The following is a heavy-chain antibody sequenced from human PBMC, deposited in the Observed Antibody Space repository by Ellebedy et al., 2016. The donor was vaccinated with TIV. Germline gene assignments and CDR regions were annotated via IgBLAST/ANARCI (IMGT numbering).Heavy chain of an antibody. Sequence: ASVKVSCXASGYSFHNYGVNWVRQAPGQGLEWMGIINTSGGTTSYAEKFQGRVTMTRDTSTSTVYMELSSLRSEDTAVYYCARGVAAAPGKDWFNPWGQGTLVTVSS. V-gene: IGHV1-46*02. CDR3: ARGVAAAPGKDWFNP. CDR1: GYSFHNYG. J-gene: IGHJ5*02. D-gene: IGHD6-13*01. CDR2: INTSGGTT.